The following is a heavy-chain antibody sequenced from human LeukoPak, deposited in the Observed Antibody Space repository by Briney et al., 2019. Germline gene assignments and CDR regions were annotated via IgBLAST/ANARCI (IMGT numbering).Heavy chain of an antibody. CDR2: IYYGGST. D-gene: IGHD3-10*01. J-gene: IGHJ4*02. Sequence: SETLSLTCTVSGGSISSGDYYWSWIRQHPGKGLEWIGYIYYGGSTYYNPSLKSRVTISVDTSNNQFSLRLSSVTAADTAVYYCARAVYFVSGTYDRVHFDFWGRGTLVAVSS. V-gene: IGHV4-31*03. CDR3: ARAVYFVSGTYDRVHFDF. CDR1: GGSISSGDYY.